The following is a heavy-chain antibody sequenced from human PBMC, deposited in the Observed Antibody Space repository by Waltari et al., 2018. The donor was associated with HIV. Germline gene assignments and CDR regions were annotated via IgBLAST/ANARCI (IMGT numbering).Heavy chain of an antibody. CDR3: VSNRWGQV. J-gene: IGHJ4*02. D-gene: IGHD2-2*01. Sequence: EVQLVESGGGLVKPGGSLRLSCVNSGSNFDRAWMSWVRQAPGKGLEWVGRIQRKVDGGTTDYAAPVEGRFTMSRDDSKSTVYLQMNSLRTEDTAVYYCVSNRWGQVWGQGTLVTVSS. CDR2: IQRKVDGGTT. V-gene: IGHV3-15*01. CDR1: GSNFDRAW.